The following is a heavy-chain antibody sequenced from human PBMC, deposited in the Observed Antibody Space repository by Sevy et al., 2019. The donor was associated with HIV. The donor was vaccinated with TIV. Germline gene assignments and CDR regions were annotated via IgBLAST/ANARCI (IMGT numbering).Heavy chain of an antibody. CDR3: VKAVYDFWSGRSDILGI. Sequence: GGSLRLSCAASGFTFSTHAMSWVRHAPGKGLEWVSGISGSGGSTYYADSVKGRFSISKDNSKNTLYLQMNSLRVEDTAVYYCVKAVYDFWSGRSDILGIGSQGTMV. D-gene: IGHD3-3*01. J-gene: IGHJ3*02. V-gene: IGHV3-23*01. CDR1: GFTFSTHA. CDR2: ISGSGGST.